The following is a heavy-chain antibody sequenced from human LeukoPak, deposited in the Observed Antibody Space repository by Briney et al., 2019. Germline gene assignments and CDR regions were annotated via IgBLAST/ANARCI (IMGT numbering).Heavy chain of an antibody. V-gene: IGHV1-2*02. CDR3: APRRVAADKGFDY. Sequence: ASVKVSCKASGYTFIDYYIHWVRQAPGQGLEFLGWISPDSGGTNYPQKFQGRVTLTRDTSISTAYMELSRLRSDDTAVYYCAPRRVAADKGFDYWGQGTLVTVSS. D-gene: IGHD6-19*01. CDR1: GYTFIDYY. CDR2: ISPDSGGT. J-gene: IGHJ4*02.